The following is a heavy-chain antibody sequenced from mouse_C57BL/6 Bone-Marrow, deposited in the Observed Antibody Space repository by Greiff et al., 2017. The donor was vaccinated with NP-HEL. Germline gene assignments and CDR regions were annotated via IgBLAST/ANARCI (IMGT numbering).Heavy chain of an antibody. D-gene: IGHD2-12*01. CDR3: AKDVTTRDWYFDV. CDR1: GFSLTSYG. Sequence: QVHVKQSGPGLVQPSQSLSITCTVSGFSLTSYGVHWVRQPPGKGLEWLGVIWSGGSTDYNAAFISRLSISKDNSKSQVFFKMNSLQADDTAIYYCAKDVTTRDWYFDVWGTGTTVTVSS. CDR2: IWSGGST. V-gene: IGHV2-4*01. J-gene: IGHJ1*03.